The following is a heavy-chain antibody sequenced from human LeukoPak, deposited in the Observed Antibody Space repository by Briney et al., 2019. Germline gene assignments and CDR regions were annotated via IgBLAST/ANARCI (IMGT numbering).Heavy chain of an antibody. D-gene: IGHD3-10*01. CDR1: GFTFSDYY. CDR3: ARYVLLWFGEMDV. J-gene: IGHJ6*02. Sequence: GGSLRLSCAASGFTFSDYYMSWIRQAPGKGLEWVSYISSSSSYTNYADSVKGRFTISRDNAKNSLYLQMNSLRAEDTAVYYCARYVLLWFGEMDVWSQGTTVTVSS. V-gene: IGHV3-11*03. CDR2: ISSSSSYT.